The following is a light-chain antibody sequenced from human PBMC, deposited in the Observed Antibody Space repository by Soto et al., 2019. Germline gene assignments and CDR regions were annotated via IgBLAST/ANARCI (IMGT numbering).Light chain of an antibody. CDR2: GAS. V-gene: IGKV3-20*01. Sequence: EIVLTQSPGTLSLSPGERATLSCRARQSVSSNYLAWYQQKPGQAPRLLIYGASSRATGIPDRFSGSGSGTDFTLTISRLEPEDFAVYYCQQYGSSPRTFGQGTKVEIE. CDR3: QQYGSSPRT. J-gene: IGKJ1*01. CDR1: QSVSSNY.